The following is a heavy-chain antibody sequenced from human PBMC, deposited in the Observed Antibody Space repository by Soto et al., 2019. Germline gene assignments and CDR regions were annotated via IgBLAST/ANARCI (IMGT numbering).Heavy chain of an antibody. CDR2: IGSTGSTI. CDR1: GFDFRIYE. D-gene: IGHD5-12*01. J-gene: IGHJ4*02. Sequence: GGSLGLSCEASGFDFRIYEMNWVRQAPGKGLEWLSYIGSTGSTIYYADSVKGRFTISRDDGKNSVYLQMNTLRAEDTAVYYCARRGYSGYDWGWYFDFWGQGTPVTVSS. V-gene: IGHV3-48*03. CDR3: ARRGYSGYDWGWYFDF.